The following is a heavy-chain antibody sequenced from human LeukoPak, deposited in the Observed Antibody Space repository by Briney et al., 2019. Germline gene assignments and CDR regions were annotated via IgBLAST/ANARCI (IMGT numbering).Heavy chain of an antibody. CDR2: IYPDDSDT. V-gene: IGHV5-51*01. J-gene: IGHJ4*02. Sequence: GESLKISCKGSGYIFTNYWIGWVRQMPGKGLEWMGIIYPDDSDTRYSPSFQGQVTISADKSISTTFLQWSSLRASDTAMYYCATTSARGNPHYLDSWGQGTLVTVSS. CDR1: GYIFTNYW. CDR3: ATTSARGNPHYLDS. D-gene: IGHD6-6*01.